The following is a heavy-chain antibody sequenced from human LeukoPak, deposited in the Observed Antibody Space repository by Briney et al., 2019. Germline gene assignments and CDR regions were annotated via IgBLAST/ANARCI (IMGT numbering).Heavy chain of an antibody. Sequence: GGSLSLSCAASGFTMEPFAMHWVRQASGRGLEWVSNINKDGSRTYYADSVKGRFTISRDNSKNSLCLQMNSLRTEDSALYYCATWAFYHYLDVWGRGATVTVSS. CDR1: GFTMEPFA. V-gene: IGHV3-43*02. CDR2: INKDGSRT. D-gene: IGHD1-14*01. J-gene: IGHJ6*02. CDR3: ATWAFYHYLDV.